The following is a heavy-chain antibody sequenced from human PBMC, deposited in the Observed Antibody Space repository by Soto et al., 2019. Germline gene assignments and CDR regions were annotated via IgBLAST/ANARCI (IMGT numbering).Heavy chain of an antibody. CDR2: INHSGST. V-gene: IGHV4-34*01. CDR3: ARGGRYDYVWGSYRSDFDY. Sequence: PWETLSLTCAVYGGSFSGYYWSWIRQPPGKGLEWIGEINHSGSTNYNPSLKSRVTISVDTSKNQFSLKLSSVTAADTAVYYCARGGRYDYVWGSYRSDFDYWAREPWSPSP. J-gene: IGHJ4*02. CDR1: GGSFSGYY. D-gene: IGHD3-16*02.